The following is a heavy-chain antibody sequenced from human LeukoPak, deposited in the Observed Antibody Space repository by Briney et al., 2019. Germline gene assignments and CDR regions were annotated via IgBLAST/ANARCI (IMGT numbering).Heavy chain of an antibody. CDR2: ISGSGGST. D-gene: IGHD3-22*01. Sequence: GGSLRLSCAASGFTFSSYAMSWVRQAPGKGLEWVSVISGSGGSTYYADSVKGRFTISRDNSKNTLYLQMNSLRAEDTAVYYCAGYYYDSSGYYYYYYGMDVWGQGTTVTVSS. CDR3: AGYYYDSSGYYYYYYGMDV. V-gene: IGHV3-23*01. J-gene: IGHJ6*02. CDR1: GFTFSSYA.